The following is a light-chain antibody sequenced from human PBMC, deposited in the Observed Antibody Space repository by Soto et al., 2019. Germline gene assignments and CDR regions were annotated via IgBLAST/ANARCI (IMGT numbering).Light chain of an antibody. J-gene: IGLJ2*01. CDR1: SSDVGGYNY. V-gene: IGLV2-8*01. Sequence: QSALTQPPSASGSPGQSVTISCTGTSSDVGGYNYVSWYQQHPGKAPKLMIYEVNKRPSGVPDRFSGSKSGNTASLTVSGLQAEDEADYYCSSYAGNNNLRVFGGGTKVTVL. CDR2: EVN. CDR3: SSYAGNNNLRV.